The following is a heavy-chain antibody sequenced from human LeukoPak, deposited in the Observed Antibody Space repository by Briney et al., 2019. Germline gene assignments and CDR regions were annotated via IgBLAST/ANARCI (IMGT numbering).Heavy chain of an antibody. CDR1: GGTFSSYA. J-gene: IGHJ4*02. D-gene: IGHD4-17*01. V-gene: IGHV1-69*04. CDR3: ARVHGDYVDY. CDR2: IIPILGIA. Sequence: SVRVSCKASGGTFSSYAISWVRQAPGQGLEWMGRIIPILGIANYAQKFQGRVTITADKSTSTAYMELSSLRSEDTAVYYCARVHGDYVDYWGQGTLVTVSS.